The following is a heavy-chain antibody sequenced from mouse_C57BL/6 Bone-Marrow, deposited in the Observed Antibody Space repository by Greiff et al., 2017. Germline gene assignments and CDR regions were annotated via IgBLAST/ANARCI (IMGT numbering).Heavy chain of an antibody. CDR2: ISYDGSN. CDR3: ARDTPLHAMDY. Sequence: EVQVVESGPGLVKPSQSLSLTCSVTGYSITSGYYWNWIRQFPGNKLEWMGYISYDGSNNYNPSLKNRISITRDTSKNQFFLKLNSVTTEDTATYYCARDTPLHAMDYWGQGTSVTVSS. J-gene: IGHJ4*01. D-gene: IGHD6-1*01. V-gene: IGHV3-6*01. CDR1: GYSITSGYY.